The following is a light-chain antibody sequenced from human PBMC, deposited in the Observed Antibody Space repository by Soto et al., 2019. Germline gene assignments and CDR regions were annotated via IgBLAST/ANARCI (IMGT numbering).Light chain of an antibody. Sequence: QSVLTQPASVSGSPGQSITISCTGTSSDVGGYNSVSWYQQHPGKAPKLMIYEVSNRPSGVSHRFSGSKSGNTASLPISGLQAEDESDYYCSSYRSSSTPDYVFGTGTKLTVL. CDR2: EVS. CDR3: SSYRSSSTPDYV. V-gene: IGLV2-14*03. CDR1: SSDVGGYNS. J-gene: IGLJ1*01.